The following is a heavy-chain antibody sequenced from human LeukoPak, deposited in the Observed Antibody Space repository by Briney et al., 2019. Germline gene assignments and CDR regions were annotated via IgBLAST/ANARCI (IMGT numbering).Heavy chain of an antibody. CDR3: ARELITKADAFDI. CDR2: IYYNGRT. V-gene: IGHV4-39*07. J-gene: IGHJ3*02. Sequence: SETLSLTCTVSGGSISSSNYYWGWIRQPPGKGLECLGSIYYNGRTYYNPSLKSRVTMSVDTSKNQLSLKLTSVTAADTAVYYCARELITKADAFDIWGQGTMVTVSS. CDR1: GGSISSSNYY. D-gene: IGHD1-20*01.